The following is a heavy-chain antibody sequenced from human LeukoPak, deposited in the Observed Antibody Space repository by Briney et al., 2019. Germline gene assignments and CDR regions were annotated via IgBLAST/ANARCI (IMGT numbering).Heavy chain of an antibody. D-gene: IGHD6-19*01. V-gene: IGHV4-34*01. J-gene: IGHJ4*02. Sequence: SETLSLTCAVYGGSFSGYYWSWIRQPPGKGLEWIGEINHSGSTNYNPSLKSRVTISVDTSKNQFSLKLSSVTAADTAVYYCARINTVAVAGRYYFDYWDQGTLVTVSS. CDR3: ARINTVAVAGRYYFDY. CDR2: INHSGST. CDR1: GGSFSGYY.